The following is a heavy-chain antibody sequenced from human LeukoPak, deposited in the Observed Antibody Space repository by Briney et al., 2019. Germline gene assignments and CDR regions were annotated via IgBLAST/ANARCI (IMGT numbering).Heavy chain of an antibody. Sequence: GASVKVSCKASGYTFTSYAMNWVRQAPGQGHEWMGWINTNTGNPTYAQGFTGRFVFSLDTSVSTAYLHINSLKTEDTAVYYCAREGLLRSTLPDCWGQGTLVTVSS. CDR3: AREGLLRSTLPDC. D-gene: IGHD2/OR15-2a*01. CDR1: GYTFTSYA. CDR2: INTNTGNP. V-gene: IGHV7-4-1*02. J-gene: IGHJ4*02.